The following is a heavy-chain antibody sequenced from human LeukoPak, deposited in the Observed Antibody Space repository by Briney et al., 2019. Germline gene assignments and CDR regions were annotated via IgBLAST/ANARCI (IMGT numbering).Heavy chain of an antibody. J-gene: IGHJ4*02. Sequence: PGRSLRLSCAASGFIFSSYAMHWVRQAPGKGLEWVAVISYDGSDKYFADSVKGRFTISRDNSKNTLYLQMNSLRADDTAVYYCARGLSGYDYSDYWGQGTLVTVSS. CDR1: GFIFSSYA. CDR3: ARGLSGYDYSDY. CDR2: ISYDGSDK. V-gene: IGHV3-30-3*01. D-gene: IGHD5-12*01.